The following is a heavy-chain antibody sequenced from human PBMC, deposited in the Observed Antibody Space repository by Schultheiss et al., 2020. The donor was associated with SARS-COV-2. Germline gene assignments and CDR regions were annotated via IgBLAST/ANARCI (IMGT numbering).Heavy chain of an antibody. J-gene: IGHJ5*02. Sequence: GESLKISCKASGYTFTGYYMHWVRQAPGQGLEWMGWINPNSGGTNYAQKFQGWVTMTRDTSISTAYMELSRLRSDDTAVYYCARERLDGNWFDPWGQGTLVTVSS. CDR1: GYTFTGYY. CDR3: ARERLDGNWFDP. D-gene: IGHD5-24*01. CDR2: INPNSGGT. V-gene: IGHV1-2*04.